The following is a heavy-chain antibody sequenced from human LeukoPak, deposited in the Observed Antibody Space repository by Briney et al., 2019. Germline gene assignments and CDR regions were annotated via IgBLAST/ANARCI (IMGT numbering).Heavy chain of an antibody. J-gene: IGHJ6*03. CDR1: GFTFSSYS. CDR2: ISSSSSYI. CDR3: ARVRGVVVPAAMGVDYYYYMDV. Sequence: PGGSLRLSCAASGFTFSSYSMNWVRQAPGKGLEWVSSISSSSSYIYHADSVKGRFTISRDNAKNSLYLQMNSLRAEDTAVYYCARVRGVVVPAAMGVDYYYYMDVWGKGTTVTVSS. D-gene: IGHD2-2*01. V-gene: IGHV3-21*01.